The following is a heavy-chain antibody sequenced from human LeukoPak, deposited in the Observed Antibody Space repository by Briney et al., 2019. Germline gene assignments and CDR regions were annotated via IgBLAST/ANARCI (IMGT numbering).Heavy chain of an antibody. CDR1: GGSISSSSYY. CDR3: ASQQLVDWNYYYYMDV. Sequence: SETLSLTCTVSGGSISSSSYYWGWIRQPPGKGLEWIGSIYYSGSTYYNPSHKSRVTISVDTSKNQFSLKLSSVTAADTAVYYCASQQLVDWNYYYYMDVWGKGTTVTVSS. D-gene: IGHD6-13*01. CDR2: IYYSGST. J-gene: IGHJ6*03. V-gene: IGHV4-39*07.